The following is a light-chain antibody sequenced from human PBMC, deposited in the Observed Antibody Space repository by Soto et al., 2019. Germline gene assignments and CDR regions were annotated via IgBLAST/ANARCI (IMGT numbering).Light chain of an antibody. CDR3: SSYTSSSTLV. CDR1: SRDVGGYNY. J-gene: IGLJ2*01. V-gene: IGLV2-14*01. CDR2: EVS. Sequence: QSALTQPASVSGSPGQSITLSCTGTSRDVGGYNYVSWYQQHPGKAPKLMIYEVSNRPSGVSNRFSGSKSGNTASLTISGLQAEDEADYYCSSYTSSSTLVFGGGTKVTVL.